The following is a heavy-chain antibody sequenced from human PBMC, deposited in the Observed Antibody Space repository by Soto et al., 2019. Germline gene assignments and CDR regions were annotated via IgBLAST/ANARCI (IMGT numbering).Heavy chain of an antibody. Sequence: SETLSLTCTVSGGSISSYYWSWIRQPPGKGLEWIGYIYYSGSTNYNPSLKSRVTISVDTSKSQFSLKLSSVTAADTAVYYCARLAVVAATAPYYYYMDVWGKGTKVTVSS. V-gene: IGHV4-59*08. CDR3: ARLAVVAATAPYYYYMDV. D-gene: IGHD2-15*01. J-gene: IGHJ6*03. CDR1: GGSISSYY. CDR2: IYYSGST.